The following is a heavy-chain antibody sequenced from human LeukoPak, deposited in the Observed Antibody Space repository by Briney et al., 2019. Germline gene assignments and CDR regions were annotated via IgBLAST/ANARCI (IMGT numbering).Heavy chain of an antibody. CDR2: ISGSGGST. D-gene: IGHD3-16*02. CDR3: AKDFGDYDYVWGSYRPISDY. V-gene: IGHV3-23*01. J-gene: IGHJ4*02. Sequence: GGTLRLSCAASGFTFSSYGMSWVRQAPGKGLEWVSAISGSGGSTYYADSVKGRFTISRDNSKNTLYLQMNSLRAEDTAVYYCAKDFGDYDYVWGSYRPISDYWGQGTLVTVSS. CDR1: GFTFSSYG.